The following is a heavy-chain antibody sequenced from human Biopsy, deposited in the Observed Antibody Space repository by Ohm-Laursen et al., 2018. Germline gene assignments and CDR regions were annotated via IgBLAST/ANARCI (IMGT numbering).Heavy chain of an antibody. Sequence: SLRLSCSASGFPFSDYYMRWIRQAPGKGLDWVSYISDGGTTIYYADSVKGRFTISRDNAKDSLFLQMNSLRVEDTAVYYCVREMSHESTIRDSFDLWGQGTMVTVSS. CDR3: VREMSHESTIRDSFDL. CDR1: GFPFSDYY. D-gene: IGHD5/OR15-5a*01. CDR2: ISDGGTTI. V-gene: IGHV3-11*04. J-gene: IGHJ3*01.